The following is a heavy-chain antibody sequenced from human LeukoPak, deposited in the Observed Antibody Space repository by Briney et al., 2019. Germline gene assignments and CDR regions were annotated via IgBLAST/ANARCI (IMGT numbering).Heavy chain of an antibody. CDR3: ATSYDYKGGPFDL. D-gene: IGHD5-12*01. Sequence: SETLSLTCAVSGGSIRDYQWSWIRQPPGKGLEWMGHINTNGRTDYNPSLRSRLTFSVDTSRDHFSLKLSTLTAEDTAMYYCATSYDYKGGPFDLWGQGTLVTVSS. V-gene: IGHV4-4*09. CDR2: INTNGRT. CDR1: GGSIRDYQ. J-gene: IGHJ4*02.